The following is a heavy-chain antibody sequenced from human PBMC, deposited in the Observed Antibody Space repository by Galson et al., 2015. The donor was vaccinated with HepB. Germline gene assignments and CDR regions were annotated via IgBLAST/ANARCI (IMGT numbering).Heavy chain of an antibody. J-gene: IGHJ6*02. Sequence: SLRLSCAASGFTFSTYGMHWVRQAPGKGLEWVALISYDGTNNYYVDSVKGRFTVSRDNSKNTLYLQMNSLKAEDTALYYCAKASYGLGLSPLNYYGMDVWGQGTTVTVSS. CDR1: GFTFSTYG. CDR2: ISYDGTNN. D-gene: IGHD3-10*01. CDR3: AKASYGLGLSPLNYYGMDV. V-gene: IGHV3-30*18.